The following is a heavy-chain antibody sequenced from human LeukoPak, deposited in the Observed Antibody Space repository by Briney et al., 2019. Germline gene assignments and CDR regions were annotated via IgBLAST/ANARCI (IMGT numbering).Heavy chain of an antibody. V-gene: IGHV4-34*01. Sequence: ASETLSLTCAVYGGSFSGYYWSWIRQPPGKGLEWIGEINHSGSTNYNPSLKSRVTISVDTSKNQFSLKLSSVTAADTAVYYRARGVAVAGNRAVYFDYWGQGTLVTVSS. CDR1: GGSFSGYY. CDR2: INHSGST. D-gene: IGHD6-19*01. CDR3: ARGVAVAGNRAVYFDY. J-gene: IGHJ4*02.